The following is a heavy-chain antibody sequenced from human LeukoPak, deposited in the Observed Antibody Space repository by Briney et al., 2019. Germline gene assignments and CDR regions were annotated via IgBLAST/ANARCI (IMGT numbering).Heavy chain of an antibody. CDR1: GYTFTSYY. J-gene: IGHJ4*02. Sequence: ASVKVSCKASGYTFTSYYMHWVRQAPGQGLEWMGIINPSGGSTSYAQKFQGRVTMTRDMSTSTVYMELSSLRSEDTAVYYCARDLSIDYGDTRFDYWGQGTLVTVSS. V-gene: IGHV1-46*01. D-gene: IGHD4-17*01. CDR3: ARDLSIDYGDTRFDY. CDR2: INPSGGST.